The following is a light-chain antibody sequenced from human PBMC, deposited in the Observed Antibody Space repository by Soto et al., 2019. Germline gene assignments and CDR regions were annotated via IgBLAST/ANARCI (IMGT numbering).Light chain of an antibody. Sequence: MTQSPATLSVSPGERVSLSCRASQSISTNLAWYQQKPGQAPRLLIYGASTRDTHIPDRFSGTGSETEFTLTISSLEPEDFAVYYCQQRSTWPPFSFGPGTKVDIK. CDR1: QSISTN. CDR2: GAS. CDR3: QQRSTWPPFS. J-gene: IGKJ3*01. V-gene: IGKV3-15*01.